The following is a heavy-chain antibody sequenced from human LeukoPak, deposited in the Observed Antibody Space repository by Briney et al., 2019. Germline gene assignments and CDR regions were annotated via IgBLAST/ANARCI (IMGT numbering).Heavy chain of an antibody. CDR2: ISYDGSNK. CDR3: AKQGRRGYSYAKSYYFDY. V-gene: IGHV3-30*04. Sequence: PGGSLRLSCAASGFTFSSYAMHWVRQAPGKGLEWVAVISYDGSNKYYADSVKGRFTISRDSSKNTLYLQMNSLRPEDTAVYYCAKQGRRGYSYAKSYYFDYWGQGTLVTVSS. J-gene: IGHJ4*02. CDR1: GFTFSSYA. D-gene: IGHD5-18*01.